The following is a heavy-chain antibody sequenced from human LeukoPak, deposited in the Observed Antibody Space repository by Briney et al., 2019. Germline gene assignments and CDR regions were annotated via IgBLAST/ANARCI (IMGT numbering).Heavy chain of an antibody. J-gene: IGHJ1*01. CDR3: ARDRLLGYCSSTSCYRGRGYFQH. Sequence: GGSLRLSCAASGFTFSSYAMHWVRQAPGKGLEWVAVISYDGSNKYYADSVKGRFTISRDNSKNTLYLQMNSLRAEDTAVYYCARDRLLGYCSSTSCYRGRGYFQHWGQGTLVTVSS. CDR1: GFTFSSYA. CDR2: ISYDGSNK. D-gene: IGHD2-2*02. V-gene: IGHV3-30-3*01.